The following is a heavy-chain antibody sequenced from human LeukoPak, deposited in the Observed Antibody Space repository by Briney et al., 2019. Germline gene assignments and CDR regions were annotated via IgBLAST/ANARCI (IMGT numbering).Heavy chain of an antibody. CDR2: ITGGGANT. J-gene: IGHJ4*02. V-gene: IGHV3-23*01. CDR3: ALEHCGGDCYSPLDY. CDR1: GFTFSSYA. D-gene: IGHD2-21*02. Sequence: GSLRPSCAASGFTFSSYAMNWVRQAPGKGLEWVSGITGGGANTFYADSVKGRFTISRDNSKNTLYLQMTSLRADDTAVYYCALEHCGGDCYSPLDYWGQGTHVTVSS.